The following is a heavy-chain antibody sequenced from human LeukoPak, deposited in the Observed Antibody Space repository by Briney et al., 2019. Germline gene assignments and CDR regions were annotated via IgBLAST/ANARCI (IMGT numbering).Heavy chain of an antibody. Sequence: PSETLSLTCSVSGGSISSNYWSWIWQPAGKGLEWIGRIYTSGNTNYNPSLKSRATVSLDTSKNHFSLKLSSVTAADTAVYYCARDRAAVGIFDYWGQGTLVIVSS. D-gene: IGHD6-13*01. J-gene: IGHJ4*02. CDR1: GGSISSNY. V-gene: IGHV4-4*07. CDR2: IYTSGNT. CDR3: ARDRAAVGIFDY.